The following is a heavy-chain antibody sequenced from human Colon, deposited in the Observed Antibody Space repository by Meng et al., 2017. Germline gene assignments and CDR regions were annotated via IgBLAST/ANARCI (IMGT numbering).Heavy chain of an antibody. Sequence: QFQLQQSGPGLVKPSQTLSLTCAISGDSVSSNRALWHWVRQSPSRGLEWLGQTYYRSEWQNHYGVSVKSRITINADTSRNHFSLHLNSVTPEDTAVYYCTTWYGEYWGQGTLVTVSS. CDR3: TTWYGEY. V-gene: IGHV6-1*01. CDR1: GDSVSSNRAL. J-gene: IGHJ4*02. D-gene: IGHD3-10*01. CDR2: TYYRSEWQN.